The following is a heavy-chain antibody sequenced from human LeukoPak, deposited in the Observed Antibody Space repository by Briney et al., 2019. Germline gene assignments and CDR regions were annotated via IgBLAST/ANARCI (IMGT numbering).Heavy chain of an antibody. CDR1: GGSFRGYY. V-gene: IGHV4-34*01. CDR3: ASRDY. CDR2: INYSGST. Sequence: PSETLSHTCAVNGGSFRGYYWSWIRQPPGKGLEWIGQINYSGSTNYNPSLKSRVTISVDTSKNQFSLKLRSMTAADTAVYYCASRDYWGQGTLVTVSS. J-gene: IGHJ4*02.